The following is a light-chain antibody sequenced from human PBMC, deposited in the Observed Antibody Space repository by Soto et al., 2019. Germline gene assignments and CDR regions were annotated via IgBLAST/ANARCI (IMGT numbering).Light chain of an antibody. CDR3: QSFDSGLASWV. CDR2: GNI. CDR1: SSNLGAGYD. Sequence: QSVLTQPPSVSVAPGQRVTISCTGTSSNLGAGYDVHGYQQLQGPAPKIIIYGNINRPSGVPHRFSGSKSGTSASLAITGLQGEDEADYYCQSFDSGLASWVFGGGTKLTVL. J-gene: IGLJ3*02. V-gene: IGLV1-40*01.